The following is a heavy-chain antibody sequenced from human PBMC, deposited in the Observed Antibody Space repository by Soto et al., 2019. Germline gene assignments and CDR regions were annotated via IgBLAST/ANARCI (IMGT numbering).Heavy chain of an antibody. CDR2: IIPQFPTP. Sequence: QVQLVQSGAEVRKPGSSVKVSCKSSGGIFRSNAISWVRQAPGQGLEWMGAIIPQFPTPYYAQKFQGRVTITAAESTSTAYMALNSLRSDDTAVYFCARDAADTPMVYWGQGTLLTVSS. D-gene: IGHD5-18*01. J-gene: IGHJ4*02. CDR1: GGIFRSNA. CDR3: ARDAADTPMVY. V-gene: IGHV1-69*01.